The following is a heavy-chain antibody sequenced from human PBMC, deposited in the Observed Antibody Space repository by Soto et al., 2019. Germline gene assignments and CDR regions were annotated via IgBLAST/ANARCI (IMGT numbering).Heavy chain of an antibody. CDR2: ISGGGDAT. CDR3: ARKVSGSTGRPYLWNFDL. V-gene: IGHV3-23*01. J-gene: IGHJ2*01. D-gene: IGHD3-10*01. CDR1: GFTFSGYA. Sequence: EVQLLDSGGGLVQPGGSLRLSCAASGFTFSGYALTWVRQAPGKGLEWVSAISGGGDATFYADSVKGRFTISRDNSKNTLYLQMNTLRAEDTAVYYCARKVSGSTGRPYLWNFDLWGSGTLVTVSS.